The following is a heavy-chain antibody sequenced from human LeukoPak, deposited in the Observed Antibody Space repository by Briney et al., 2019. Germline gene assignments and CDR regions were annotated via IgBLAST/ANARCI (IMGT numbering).Heavy chain of an antibody. D-gene: IGHD2-8*02. CDR3: ARESAGSLHDSTAAFHY. Sequence: ETLSLTCSVSGDSVTSTYWSWIRQPPGKGLEWIAYGHHSESSNYNPSFRSRVIIPVDTSRNQFSLRLSSVTAADTAIYYCARESAGSLHDSTAAFHYWGQGILVIVSS. CDR1: GDSVTSTY. V-gene: IGHV4-59*02. J-gene: IGHJ4*02. CDR2: GHHSESS.